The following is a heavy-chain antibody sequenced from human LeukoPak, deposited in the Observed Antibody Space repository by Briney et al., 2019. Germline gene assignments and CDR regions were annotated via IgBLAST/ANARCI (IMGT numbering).Heavy chain of an antibody. Sequence: ASVKVSCKASGYTFTSYYMHWVRQAPGQGLEWMGIINPSGGSTSYAQKFQGRVTMTRDTSTSTVYMELSRLRSDDTAVYYCACPSRGLDLDYWGQGTLVTVSS. CDR1: GYTFTSYY. CDR3: ACPSRGLDLDY. CDR2: INPSGGST. J-gene: IGHJ4*02. D-gene: IGHD3/OR15-3a*01. V-gene: IGHV1-46*01.